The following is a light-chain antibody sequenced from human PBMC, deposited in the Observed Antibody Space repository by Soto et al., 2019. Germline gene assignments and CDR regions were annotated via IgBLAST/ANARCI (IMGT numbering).Light chain of an antibody. Sequence: DIQMTQSPSSLSASVGDRVTVTCRASQDITIYLNWYQHKPGKAPNLLIYGASNLQGGAPSRFSGSGSGTDFTLTISSLQPEDFATYYCHQTYNPPWTFGQGTKVHIK. J-gene: IGKJ1*01. V-gene: IGKV1-39*01. CDR1: QDITIY. CDR2: GAS. CDR3: HQTYNPPWT.